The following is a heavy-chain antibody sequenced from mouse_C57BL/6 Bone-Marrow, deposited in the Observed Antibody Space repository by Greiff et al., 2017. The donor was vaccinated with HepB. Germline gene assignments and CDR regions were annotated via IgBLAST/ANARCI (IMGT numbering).Heavy chain of an antibody. D-gene: IGHD1-1*01. Sequence: VQLQQPGTELVKPGASVKLSCKASGYTFTSYWMHWVKQRPGQGLEWIGNINPSNGGTNYNEKFKSKATLTVDKSSSTAYMQLSSLTSEDSAVYYCALITTVVATRAWFAYWGQGTLVTVSA. CDR2: INPSNGGT. J-gene: IGHJ3*01. CDR1: GYTFTSYW. V-gene: IGHV1-53*01. CDR3: ALITTVVATRAWFAY.